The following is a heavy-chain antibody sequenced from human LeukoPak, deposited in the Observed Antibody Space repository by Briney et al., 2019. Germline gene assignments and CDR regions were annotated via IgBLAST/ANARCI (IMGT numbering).Heavy chain of an antibody. J-gene: IGHJ4*02. D-gene: IGHD3-3*01. Sequence: ASVKVSCKASGYTFTSYDINWVRQATGQGLEWMGWMNPNSGNTGYAQKFQGRVTITRNTSISTAYMELSSLRSEDTAVYYCARNYYDFCSGHEEFDYWGQGTLVTVSS. V-gene: IGHV1-8*03. CDR2: MNPNSGNT. CDR1: GYTFTSYD. CDR3: ARNYYDFCSGHEEFDY.